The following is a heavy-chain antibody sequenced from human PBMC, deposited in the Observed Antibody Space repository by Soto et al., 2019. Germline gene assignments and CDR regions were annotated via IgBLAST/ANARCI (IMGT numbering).Heavy chain of an antibody. V-gene: IGHV1-69*08. D-gene: IGHD2-21*02. CDR1: GDTFSSYI. Sequence: QVQLVQSGAEVKKPGSSVRVSCRSSGDTFSSYIVNWLRLAPGRGLEWMGRVILVLTTTDYAQNFRGRVTISADRSTNTVYLDLSSLRSDDTAVYYCARRRYCGYDCYHKHYYGMDVWGQGSLVTVAS. J-gene: IGHJ6*02. CDR2: VILVLTTT. CDR3: ARRRYCGYDCYHKHYYGMDV.